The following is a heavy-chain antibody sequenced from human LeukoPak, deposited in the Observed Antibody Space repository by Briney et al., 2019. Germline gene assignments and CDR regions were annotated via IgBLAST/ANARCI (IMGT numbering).Heavy chain of an antibody. D-gene: IGHD3-16*01. Sequence: GGSLRLSCSASGFTFSDYDMNWVRQAPGKGLEWVSSISYLSSHVYYGDSVKGRFSISRDNAKNALYVQMNSLGAEDTAIYYCGRAFPPLRTSSAGDLWGQGILVTVSS. J-gene: IGHJ4*02. CDR1: GFTFSDYD. CDR3: GRAFPPLRTSSAGDL. V-gene: IGHV3-21*01. CDR2: ISYLSSHV.